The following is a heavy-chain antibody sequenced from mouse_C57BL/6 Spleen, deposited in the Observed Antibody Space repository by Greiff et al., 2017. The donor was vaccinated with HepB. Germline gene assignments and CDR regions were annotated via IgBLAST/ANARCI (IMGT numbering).Heavy chain of an antibody. CDR3: ARWEAYYYGFDY. V-gene: IGHV1-26*01. Sequence: VQLQQSGPELVKPGASVKISCKASGYTFTDYYMNWVKQSHGKSLEWIGDINPNNGGTSYNQKFKGKATLTVDKSSSTAYMELRSLTSEDSAVYYCARWEAYYYGFDYWGQGTTLTVSS. CDR1: GYTFTDYY. D-gene: IGHD1-1*01. CDR2: INPNNGGT. J-gene: IGHJ2*01.